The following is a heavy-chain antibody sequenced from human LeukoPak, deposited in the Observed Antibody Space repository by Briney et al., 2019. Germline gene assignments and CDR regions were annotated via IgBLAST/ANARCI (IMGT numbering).Heavy chain of an antibody. CDR1: GGSISSGTYY. CDR3: ARDDLLHRNWFDP. V-gene: IGHV4-61*02. Sequence: SQTLSLTCTVSGGSISSGTYYWSWIRQPAGKGLEWIGRIYTSGSTNYNPSLKSRVTISVDTSKNQFSLRLNSVTAADTAFYYCARDDLLHRNWFDPWGQGTLVTVSS. D-gene: IGHD3-22*01. J-gene: IGHJ5*02. CDR2: IYTSGST.